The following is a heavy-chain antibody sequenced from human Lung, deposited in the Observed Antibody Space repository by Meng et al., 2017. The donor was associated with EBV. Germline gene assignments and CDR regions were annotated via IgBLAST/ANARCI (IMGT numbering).Heavy chain of an antibody. CDR3: AREYSSSSGLPGP. CDR1: GGSIRFGDYY. J-gene: IGHJ5*02. D-gene: IGHD6-6*01. CDR2: IYDSGST. V-gene: IGHV4-30-4*08. Sequence: QGRLQGPGQGRVKPSQTLSPTCTVSGGSIRFGDYYWSWIRQPPGKGLEWIGYIYDSGSTSYNPSLMSRVTISVDTSRNQFSLKLTSVTAADTAVYYCAREYSSSSGLPGPWGQGTLVTVSS.